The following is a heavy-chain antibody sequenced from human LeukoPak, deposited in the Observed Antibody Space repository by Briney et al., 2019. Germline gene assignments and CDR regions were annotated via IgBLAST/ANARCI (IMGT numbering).Heavy chain of an antibody. D-gene: IGHD3-22*01. Sequence: GGSLRLSCAASGFTFSDHYMTWIRQAPGKGLDWLSYISSSGSTIYYVDSVKARFTISRDNAKNSLYLQMNSLRAEDTAVYYCASRSSGYYSHAFDIWGQGTMVTVSS. V-gene: IGHV3-11*04. J-gene: IGHJ3*02. CDR3: ASRSSGYYSHAFDI. CDR1: GFTFSDHY. CDR2: ISSSGSTI.